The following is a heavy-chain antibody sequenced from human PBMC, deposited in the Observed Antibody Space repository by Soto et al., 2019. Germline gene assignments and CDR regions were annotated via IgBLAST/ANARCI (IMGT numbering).Heavy chain of an antibody. CDR2: INPNSGGT. CDR3: ARGIAVAGTDLHYFDY. D-gene: IGHD6-19*01. CDR1: GYTFTGYY. J-gene: IGHJ4*02. Sequence: QVQLVQSGAEVKKPEASVKVSCKASGYTFTGYYMHWVRQAPGQGLEWMGWINPNSGGTNYAQKFQGWVTMTRDTSISTAYMELSRLRSDDTAVYYCARGIAVAGTDLHYFDYWGQGTLVTVSS. V-gene: IGHV1-2*04.